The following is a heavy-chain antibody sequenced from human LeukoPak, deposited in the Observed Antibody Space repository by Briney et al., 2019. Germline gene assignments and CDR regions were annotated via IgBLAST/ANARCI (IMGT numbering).Heavy chain of an antibody. V-gene: IGHV4-61*02. J-gene: IGHJ4*02. D-gene: IGHD3-10*01. CDR1: GNSISSGDNY. CDR2: IYTSGST. Sequence: SETLSLTCTVSGNSISSGDNYWSWIRQPAGKGLEWIGRIYTSGSTNYNPSLKSRVTISVDTSKNQFSLKLSSVTAADTAVYYCAREVWFGELLWGQGTLVTVSS. CDR3: AREVWFGELL.